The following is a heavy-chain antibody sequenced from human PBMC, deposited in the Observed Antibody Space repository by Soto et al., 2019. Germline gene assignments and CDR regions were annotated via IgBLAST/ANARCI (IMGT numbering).Heavy chain of an antibody. J-gene: IGHJ4*02. CDR1: GGSISSGGYS. CDR2: IYHSGST. D-gene: IGHD6-19*01. Sequence: QLQLQESGSGLVKPSQTLSLTCAVSGGSISSGGYSWSWIRQPPGKGLEWIGYIYHSGSTYYNPSLKRRATLSVERSEHQFSLMLSSVTAADTAVYFCARGTPVAADYWGQGTLVTVSS. CDR3: ARGTPVAADY. V-gene: IGHV4-30-2*01.